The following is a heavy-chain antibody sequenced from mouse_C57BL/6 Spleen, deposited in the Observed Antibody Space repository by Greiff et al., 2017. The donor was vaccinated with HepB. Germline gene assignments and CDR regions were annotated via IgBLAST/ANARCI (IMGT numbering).Heavy chain of an antibody. CDR1: GFTFSDYG. CDR3: AKRLRMDY. V-gene: IGHV5-17*01. Sequence: DVKLVESGGGLVKPGGSLKLSCAASGFTFSDYGMHWVRQAPEKGLEWVAYISSGSSTIYYADTVKGRFTISRDNAKNTLFLQMTSLRSEDTAMYYGAKRLRMDYWGQGTSVTVSS. J-gene: IGHJ4*01. CDR2: ISSGSSTI.